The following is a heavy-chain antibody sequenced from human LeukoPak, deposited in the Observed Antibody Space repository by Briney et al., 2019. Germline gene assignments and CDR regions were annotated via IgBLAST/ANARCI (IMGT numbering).Heavy chain of an antibody. D-gene: IGHD3-9*01. CDR3: ARLLRYFDVYYYYMDV. J-gene: IGHJ6*03. CDR2: INHSGST. CDR1: GGSFSGYY. Sequence: SETLSLTCAVYGGSFSGYYWSWIRQPPGKGLEWIGEINHSGSTNYNPSLKSRVTISVDTSKNQFSLQLSSVTAADTAVYYCARLLRYFDVYYYYMDVWGKGTTVTVSS. V-gene: IGHV4-34*01.